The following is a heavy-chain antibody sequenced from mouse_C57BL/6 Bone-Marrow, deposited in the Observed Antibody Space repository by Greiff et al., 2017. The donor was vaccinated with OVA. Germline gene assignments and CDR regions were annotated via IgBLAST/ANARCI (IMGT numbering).Heavy chain of an antibody. V-gene: IGHV1-85*01. CDR3: ARRELLRAMDY. Sequence: VKLMESGPELVKPGASVKLSCKASGYTFTSYDINWVKQRPGPGLECIGWIYPRDGSPMYNEKFKGKATLTVDTSSSTAYMELHSLTSEDSAVYFCARRELLRAMDYWGQGTSVTVSS. J-gene: IGHJ4*01. CDR2: IYPRDGSP. D-gene: IGHD1-1*01. CDR1: GYTFTSYD.